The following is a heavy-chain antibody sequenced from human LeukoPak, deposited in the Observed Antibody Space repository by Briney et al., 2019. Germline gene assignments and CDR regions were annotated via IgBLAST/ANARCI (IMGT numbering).Heavy chain of an antibody. CDR1: GGSISGYY. D-gene: IGHD1-26*01. J-gene: IGHJ4*02. CDR3: ARGGGSYLEY. V-gene: IGHV4-59*13. CDR2: IYYSGST. Sequence: SETLSLTCTVSGGSISGYYWSWIRQPPGKGLEWIGYIYYSGSTNYNPSLKSRVTITVDTSKDQFSLKLNSVTALDTAVYYCARGGGSYLEYWGQGTLVTVSS.